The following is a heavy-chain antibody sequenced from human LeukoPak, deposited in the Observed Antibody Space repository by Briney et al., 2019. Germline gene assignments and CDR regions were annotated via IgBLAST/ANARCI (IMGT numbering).Heavy chain of an antibody. CDR3: ARYYYDSSGYYYFDY. J-gene: IGHJ4*02. Sequence: GGSLRLSCAASGFTFSDYYMSWIRQAPGKGLEWVSYISSSGSTIYCADSVKGRFTISRDNAKNSLYLQMNSLRAEDTAVYCCARYYYDSSGYYYFDYWGQGTLVTVSS. V-gene: IGHV3-11*01. D-gene: IGHD3-22*01. CDR1: GFTFSDYY. CDR2: ISSSGSTI.